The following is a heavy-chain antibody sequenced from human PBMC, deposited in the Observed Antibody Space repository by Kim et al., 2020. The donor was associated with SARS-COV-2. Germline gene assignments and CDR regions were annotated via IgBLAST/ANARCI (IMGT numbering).Heavy chain of an antibody. J-gene: IGHJ6*02. Sequence: YNPSLKSRVTISVDKSKNQFSLKLSSVTAADTAVYYCARDPRTRGDGMDVWGQGTTVTVSS. V-gene: IGHV4-4*02. CDR3: ARDPRTRGDGMDV.